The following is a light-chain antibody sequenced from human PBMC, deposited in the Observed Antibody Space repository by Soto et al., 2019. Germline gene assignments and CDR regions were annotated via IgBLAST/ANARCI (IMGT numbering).Light chain of an antibody. J-gene: IGKJ2*01. V-gene: IGKV1-9*01. CDR3: QQLNIYPPT. Sequence: DIQLTQSPSFLSASVGDRVTITCRASQGISSYLAWYQQKPGKAPKLLIYAASNLQSGVPSRFSGSGSGTEFALPFSGLQPEDFATWYCQQLNIYPPTFGQGTKLEIK. CDR2: AAS. CDR1: QGISSY.